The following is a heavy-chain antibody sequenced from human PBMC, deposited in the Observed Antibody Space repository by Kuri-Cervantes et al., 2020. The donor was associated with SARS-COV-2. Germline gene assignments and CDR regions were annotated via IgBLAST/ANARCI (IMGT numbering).Heavy chain of an antibody. J-gene: IGHJ4*02. D-gene: IGHD6-13*01. CDR2: ISAYNGDT. Sequence: ASVKVSCKASGYIFTSFDISWVRQAPGQGLEWMGWISAYNGDTNYAQNAQGRVTMTTDTSTNTAYMELRSLRSDDTAVYYCARDAVLAAGYFDYWGQGTLVTVSS. CDR3: ARDAVLAAGYFDY. CDR1: GYIFTSFD. V-gene: IGHV1-18*01.